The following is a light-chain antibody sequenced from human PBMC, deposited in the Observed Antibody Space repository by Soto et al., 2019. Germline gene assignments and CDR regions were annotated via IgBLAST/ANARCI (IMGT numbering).Light chain of an antibody. J-gene: IGKJ2*01. CDR2: GAS. Sequence: EIVLTQSPGTLSLSPGERATLSCRASQSVSSSYLAWYQQKPGQAPRLLIYGASSRATGISDRFSGSGSGTDFTLTISRLEPADFAVYYCQQYGSSPRTFDQRTQLEIK. V-gene: IGKV3-20*01. CDR1: QSVSSSY. CDR3: QQYGSSPRT.